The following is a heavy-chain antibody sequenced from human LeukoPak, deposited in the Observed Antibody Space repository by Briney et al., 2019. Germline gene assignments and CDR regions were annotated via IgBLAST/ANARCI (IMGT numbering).Heavy chain of an antibody. Sequence: GASVKVSCKVSGYTLTELSMHWVRQAPGKGLEWMGGFDPEDGETIYAQKFQGRVTMTEDTSTDTAYMELSSLRSEDTAVYYCARASITIFGVAKAFDIWGQGTMVTVSS. CDR3: ARASITIFGVAKAFDI. CDR1: GYTLTELS. V-gene: IGHV1-24*01. D-gene: IGHD3-3*01. J-gene: IGHJ3*02. CDR2: FDPEDGET.